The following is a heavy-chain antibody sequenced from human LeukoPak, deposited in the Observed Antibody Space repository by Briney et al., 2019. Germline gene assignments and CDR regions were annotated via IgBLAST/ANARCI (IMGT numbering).Heavy chain of an antibody. Sequence: ASVKVSCKASGYTFTSYDINWVRQAPGQGLGWMGWMNPNSGNSAPPQKFQGRVTMTRDTSTSTAYLELSSLTSDDTAVYYCARDNCGSSTCYLFYRLDVWGKGTTVTVSS. J-gene: IGHJ6*04. CDR1: GYTFTSYD. D-gene: IGHD2-2*01. V-gene: IGHV1-8*01. CDR3: ARDNCGSSTCYLFYRLDV. CDR2: MNPNSGNS.